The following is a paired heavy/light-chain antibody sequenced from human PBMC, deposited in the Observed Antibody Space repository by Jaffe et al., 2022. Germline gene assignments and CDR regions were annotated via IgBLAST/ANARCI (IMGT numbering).Heavy chain of an antibody. D-gene: IGHD6-19*01. V-gene: IGHV3-23*01. CDR1: GLTFRSYA. J-gene: IGHJ4*02. Sequence: EVQLLESGGGLVQPGGSLRLSCVASGLTFRSYAMTWVRQGPGEGLEWVSTINGDGSGGFYADSVKGRFSISRDNSNNTVSLQMNSLRAEDTAVYYCAKVGPSSSGWSRRQYFDRWGQGTLVTVSS. CDR2: INGDGSGG. CDR3: AKVGPSSSGWSRRQYFDR.
Light chain of an antibody. CDR1: SSNIGAGYD. Sequence: QSVLTQPPSVSGAPGQRVTISCTGSSSNIGAGYDVHWYKQVPGTAPKLLMYDNNNRPSGVPDRFSGSQSGTSASLAITGLQAEDEADYYCQSYDSSLSGSVIFGGGTKLTVL. CDR3: QSYDSSLSGSVI. CDR2: DNN. J-gene: IGLJ2*01. V-gene: IGLV1-40*01.